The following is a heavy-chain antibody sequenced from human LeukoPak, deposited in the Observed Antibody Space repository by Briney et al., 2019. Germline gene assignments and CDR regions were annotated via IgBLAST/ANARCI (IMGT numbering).Heavy chain of an antibody. J-gene: IGHJ4*02. CDR2: VSPSGGRT. CDR3: AKVRGVYCSSPACYYYDS. CDR1: GFTFSSYA. V-gene: IGHV3-23*01. D-gene: IGHD2-2*01. Sequence: GGSLRLSCGASGFTFSSYAMSWVRQSPGRGLEWVAGVSPSGGRTLYAASVEGRFTISRDNSNDIVYLQLSSLRAEDSALYYCAKVRGVYCSSPACYYYDSWGQGTPVTVSS.